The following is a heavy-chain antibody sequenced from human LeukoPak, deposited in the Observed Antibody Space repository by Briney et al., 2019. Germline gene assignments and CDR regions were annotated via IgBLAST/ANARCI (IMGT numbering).Heavy chain of an antibody. Sequence: TSETLSLTCTVSGGSVSSGSYYWSWIRQPPGKGLEWIGYICYSGSTNYNPSLKSRVTISVDTSKNQFSLKLSSVTAADTALYYCARDLYGGYIDYWGQGTLVTVSS. D-gene: IGHD4/OR15-4a*01. V-gene: IGHV4-61*01. CDR2: ICYSGST. J-gene: IGHJ4*02. CDR3: ARDLYGGYIDY. CDR1: GGSVSSGSYY.